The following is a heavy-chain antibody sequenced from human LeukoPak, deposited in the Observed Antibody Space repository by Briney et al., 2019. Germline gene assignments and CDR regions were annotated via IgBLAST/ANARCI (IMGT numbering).Heavy chain of an antibody. CDR1: GFTVSSNY. D-gene: IGHD5-24*01. Sequence: GGSLRLSCAASGFTVSSNYMSWVRQAPGKGLEWVSVIYSGGSTYYADSVKGRFTISRDNSKNTLHLQMNSLRAEDTAVYYCSREMATTPGDYWGQGTLVTVSS. V-gene: IGHV3-66*01. J-gene: IGHJ4*02. CDR2: IYSGGST. CDR3: SREMATTPGDY.